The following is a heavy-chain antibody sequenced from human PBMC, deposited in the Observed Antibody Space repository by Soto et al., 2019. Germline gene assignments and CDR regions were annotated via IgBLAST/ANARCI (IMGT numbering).Heavy chain of an antibody. CDR3: ARAPGGTHSYYYGMDV. CDR1: GFTFSSYA. CDR2: ISYDGSKK. V-gene: IGHV3-30-3*01. D-gene: IGHD1-1*01. J-gene: IGHJ6*02. Sequence: QVQLVESGGGVVQPGRSLRLSCAASGFTFSSYAMHWVRQAPGKGLEWVAVISYDGSKKYYADSVKGRFTISRDNSKNTLYLQMNSLRAEDTAVYYCARAPGGTHSYYYGMDVWGQGTTVTVSS.